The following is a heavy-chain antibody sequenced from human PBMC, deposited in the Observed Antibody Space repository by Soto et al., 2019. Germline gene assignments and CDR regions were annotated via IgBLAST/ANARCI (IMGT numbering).Heavy chain of an antibody. CDR3: AGENRPLAADSIFFDY. V-gene: IGHV1-69*12. D-gene: IGHD6-25*01. J-gene: IGHJ4*02. Sequence: QVQLVQSGAEVKKPGSSVKVSCKASGGTFSSYAISWVRQAPGQGLEWMGGIIPIFGTANYAQKFQGRVTSTADEPTRTAYMELSSLRSEDTAVYYCAGENRPLAADSIFFDYWGQGTLVTVSS. CDR2: IIPIFGTA. CDR1: GGTFSSYA.